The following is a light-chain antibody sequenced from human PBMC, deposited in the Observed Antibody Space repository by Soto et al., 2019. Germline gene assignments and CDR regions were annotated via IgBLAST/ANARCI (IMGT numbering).Light chain of an antibody. CDR2: LTSDGSH. Sequence: QLVLTKSPSASASLGASVKLTCTLSSGHSSYAIAWHQQQPERGPRYLMKLTSDGSHTKGDGIPDRFSGSSSGAERYLTISSLQSEDEADYYCQTWGTGIRVFGGGTKLTVL. CDR1: SGHSSYA. J-gene: IGLJ2*01. V-gene: IGLV4-69*01. CDR3: QTWGTGIRV.